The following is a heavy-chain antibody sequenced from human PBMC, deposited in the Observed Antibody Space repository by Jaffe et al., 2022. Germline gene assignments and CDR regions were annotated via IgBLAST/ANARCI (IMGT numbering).Heavy chain of an antibody. CDR2: ISGSGGST. D-gene: IGHD2-2*01. J-gene: IGHJ4*02. CDR3: AKTVIVVVPAANGMIDY. V-gene: IGHV3-23*01. CDR1: GFTFSSYA. Sequence: EVQLLESGGGLVQPGGSLRLSCAASGFTFSSYAMSWVRQAPGKGLEWVSAISGSGGSTYYADSVKGRFTISRDNSKNTLYLQMNSLRAEDTAVYYCAKTVIVVVPAANGMIDYWGQGTLVTVSS.